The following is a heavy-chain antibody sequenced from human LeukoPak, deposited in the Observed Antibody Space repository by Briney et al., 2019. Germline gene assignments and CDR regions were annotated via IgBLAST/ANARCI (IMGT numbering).Heavy chain of an antibody. CDR3: ARDTHYYGSGSPAFDL. J-gene: IGHJ3*01. Sequence: SGGSLRLSCEASGFTFSSYSMNWVRQAPGKGLEWVSYISFSSATIHYADSVKRRFTISRDNAKNSLYLQLNSLRAEDTALYYCARDTHYYGSGSPAFDLWGRGTMVTVSS. CDR2: ISFSSATI. V-gene: IGHV3-48*01. D-gene: IGHD3-10*01. CDR1: GFTFSSYS.